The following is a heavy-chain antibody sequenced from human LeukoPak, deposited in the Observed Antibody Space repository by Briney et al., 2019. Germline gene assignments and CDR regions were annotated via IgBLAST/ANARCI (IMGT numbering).Heavy chain of an antibody. V-gene: IGHV4-30-2*01. J-gene: IGHJ4*02. CDR3: ARVGYNWNLEPLDS. CDR1: GGSISSDGYY. CDR2: IYHGGST. Sequence: SQTLSLTCAVSGGSISSDGYYFSWIRQPPGKGLEWIGYIYHGGSTYYNPSHHSRVTISVDTSNNQFSLKLSSVTAADTGLYYCARVGYNWNLEPLDSWGQGAQVTVSS. D-gene: IGHD1-20*01.